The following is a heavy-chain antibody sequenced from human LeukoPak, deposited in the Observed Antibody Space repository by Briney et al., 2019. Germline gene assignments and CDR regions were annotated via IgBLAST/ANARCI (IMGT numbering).Heavy chain of an antibody. CDR2: ISWNSGSI. V-gene: IGHV3-9*01. CDR1: GFTFYDYA. J-gene: IGHJ6*03. CDR3: AKDIVPDGSGSYYNEDYYYYMDV. Sequence: GRSLRLSCAASGFTFYDYAMHWVRQAPGKGLEWVSGISWNSGSIGYADSVKGRFTISRDNAKNSLYLQMNSLRAEDTALYYCAKDIVPDGSGSYYNEDYYYYMDVWGKGTTVTVSS. D-gene: IGHD3-10*01.